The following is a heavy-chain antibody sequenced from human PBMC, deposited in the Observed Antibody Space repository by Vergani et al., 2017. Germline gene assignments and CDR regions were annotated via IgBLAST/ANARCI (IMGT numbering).Heavy chain of an antibody. D-gene: IGHD3-10*01. J-gene: IGHJ5*02. V-gene: IGHV4-38-2*02. CDR1: GDSISSGYY. Sequence: QVQLQESGPGLVKPSETLSLTCTVSGDSISSGYYWGWIRQPPGKGLEWIGSIYHNRSNSYNPSLKSRVTISVDTSKNQFSLMLSTVPTANTALYYCAGACGLEGSGSFYRWYYPWGQGTLVVVSS. CDR2: IYHNRSN. CDR3: AGACGLEGSGSFYRWYYP.